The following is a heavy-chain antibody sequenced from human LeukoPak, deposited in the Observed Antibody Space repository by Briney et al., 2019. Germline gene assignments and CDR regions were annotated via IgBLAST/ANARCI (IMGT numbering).Heavy chain of an antibody. J-gene: IGHJ5*02. D-gene: IGHD6-13*01. Sequence: SQTLLLTCAVSGDSVSSNSAAWNWIRQSPSRGLEWLVRTYYRSKLYYDYAVSVKSRMTINPDTSKNQFSLQLNSVTPEDTAVYYCARGGSGWSVSLFDPWGQGTLVTVSS. CDR1: GDSVSSNSAA. V-gene: IGHV6-1*01. CDR3: ARGGSGWSVSLFDP. CDR2: TYYRSKLYY.